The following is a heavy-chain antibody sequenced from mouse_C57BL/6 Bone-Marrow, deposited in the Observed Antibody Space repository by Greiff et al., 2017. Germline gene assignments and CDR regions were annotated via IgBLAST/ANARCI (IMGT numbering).Heavy chain of an antibody. Sequence: VQLQQSGAELVRPGTSVKVSCKASGYAFTNYLIEWVKQRPGQGLEWIGVINPGSGGTTYNEKFKGQATLTADNSSSTAYMQLSSLTSEDSAVYGGERSKNGDSWCAYWGQGTLVTVSA. CDR1: GYAFTNYL. J-gene: IGHJ3*01. D-gene: IGHD4-1*01. V-gene: IGHV1-54*01. CDR3: ERSKNGDSWCAY. CDR2: INPGSGGT.